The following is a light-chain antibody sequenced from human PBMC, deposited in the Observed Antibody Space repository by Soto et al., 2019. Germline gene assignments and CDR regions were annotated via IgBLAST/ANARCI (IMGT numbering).Light chain of an antibody. Sequence: IQMTQSPSSLSASVGDRVTLSCRASRNISSDLNWYQLKPGKAPKLLLYRASTLQNGVPSRFSGSGSATDFTLTITTLQPEDVATYSCQQSYSTLPYTFGQGTKVDIK. CDR3: QQSYSTLPYT. CDR1: RNISSD. CDR2: RAS. V-gene: IGKV1-39*01. J-gene: IGKJ2*01.